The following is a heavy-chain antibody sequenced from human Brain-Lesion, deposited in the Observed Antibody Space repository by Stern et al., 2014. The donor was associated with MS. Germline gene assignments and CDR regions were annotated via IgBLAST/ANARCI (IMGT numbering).Heavy chain of an antibody. J-gene: IGHJ5*02. D-gene: IGHD2/OR15-2a*01. Sequence: VQLVEPGGGVDQPGRPLGPSCVASGFTFGRFAMHWVRQAPGKGLEGGAGVSYDGSNKYYADSVKGRFTISRDNSQNTLYMQMSSLRPEDTAVYYCAKDRQYLTYFFDHWGQVSLVTVSS. CDR1: GFTFGRFA. CDR2: VSYDGSNK. V-gene: IGHV3-30*18. CDR3: AKDRQYLTYFFDH.